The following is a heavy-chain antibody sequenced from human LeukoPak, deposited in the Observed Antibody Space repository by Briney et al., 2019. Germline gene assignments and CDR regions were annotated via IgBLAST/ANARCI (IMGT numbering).Heavy chain of an antibody. Sequence: ASVKVSCKASGYTFTSYYMHWVRQAPGQGLEWMGLINPTGGSTGYAQKFQGRVTMTRDTSISTAYMELSSLRSEDTAVYYCARALPHRRLMDTTMEQHWFDPWGQGTLVTVSS. D-gene: IGHD5-18*01. J-gene: IGHJ5*02. CDR3: ARALPHRRLMDTTMEQHWFDP. CDR1: GYTFTSYY. V-gene: IGHV1-46*01. CDR2: INPTGGST.